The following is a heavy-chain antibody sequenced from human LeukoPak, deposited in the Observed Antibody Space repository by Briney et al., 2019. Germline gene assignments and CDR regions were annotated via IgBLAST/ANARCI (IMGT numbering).Heavy chain of an antibody. CDR3: ATSGGPINYSGYYRHWYFDL. J-gene: IGHJ2*01. CDR2: ISGSGGST. D-gene: IGHD5-12*01. CDR1: GFIFSSYV. V-gene: IGHV3-23*01. Sequence: GGSLRLSCAASGFIFSSYVMTWVRQAPGKGLEWVSGISGSGGSTYYAHSVEGRFTVSRDNSENTLYLQMNSLRAEDTAVYYCATSGGPINYSGYYRHWYFDLWGRGTLVTASS.